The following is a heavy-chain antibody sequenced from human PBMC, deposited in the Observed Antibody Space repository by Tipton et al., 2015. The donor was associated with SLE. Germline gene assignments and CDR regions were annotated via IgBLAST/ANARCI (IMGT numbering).Heavy chain of an antibody. CDR3: ARRVAYSGYDWYFDL. CDR2: IYYSGST. Sequence: LSLTCTVSGGSISSYYWSWIRQPPGKGLEWIGSIYYSGSTYYNPSLKSRVTISVDTSKNQFSLKLSSVTAADTAVYYCARRVAYSGYDWYFDLWGRGTLVTVSS. D-gene: IGHD5-12*01. V-gene: IGHV4-39*07. J-gene: IGHJ2*01. CDR1: GGSISSYY.